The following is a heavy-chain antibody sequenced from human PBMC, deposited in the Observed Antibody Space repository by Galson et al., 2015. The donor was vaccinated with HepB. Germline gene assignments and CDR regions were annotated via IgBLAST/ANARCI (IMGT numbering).Heavy chain of an antibody. CDR3: TTDVRVWFGELDAFDI. J-gene: IGHJ3*02. Sequence: SLRLSCAASGFTFSNAWMNWVRQAPGKGLEWVGRIKSKTDGGTTDYAAPVKGRFTISRDDSKNTLYLQMNSLKTEDTAVYYCTTDVRVWFGELDAFDIWGQGTMVTVSS. V-gene: IGHV3-15*07. D-gene: IGHD3-10*01. CDR1: GFTFSNAW. CDR2: IKSKTDGGTT.